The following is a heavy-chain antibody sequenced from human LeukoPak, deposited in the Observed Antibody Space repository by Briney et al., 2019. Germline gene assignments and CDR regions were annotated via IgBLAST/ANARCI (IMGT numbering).Heavy chain of an antibody. J-gene: IGHJ4*02. CDR1: GFTFGDYY. CDR3: VRSYSTYDSFDY. D-gene: IGHD6-13*01. V-gene: IGHV3-11*01. CDR2: ISSSVTTV. Sequence: GVSLRLSCAASGFTFGDYYMNWLRQAPGKGLEGVSYISSSVTTVRYADSVMGRFTISRDNAKNSLYLQMNSLRADDTAVYYCVRSYSTYDSFDYWGQGTLVTVSS.